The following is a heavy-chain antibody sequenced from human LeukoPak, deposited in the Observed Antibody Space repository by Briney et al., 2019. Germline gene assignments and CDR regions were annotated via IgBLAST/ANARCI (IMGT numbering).Heavy chain of an antibody. J-gene: IGHJ5*02. Sequence: PSETLSLTCTVSGGSISSYYWSWIRQPPGKGLEWIGYIYYSGSTNYNPSLKSRVTISVDTSKNQFSLKLSSVTAADTAVYYCARRERNGWFDPWGQGTLVTVSS. V-gene: IGHV4-59*08. CDR2: IYYSGST. CDR3: ARRERNGWFDP. CDR1: GGSISSYY.